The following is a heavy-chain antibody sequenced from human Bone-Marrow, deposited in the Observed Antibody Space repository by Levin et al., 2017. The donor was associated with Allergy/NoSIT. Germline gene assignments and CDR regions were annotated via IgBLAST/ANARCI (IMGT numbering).Heavy chain of an antibody. CDR2: VNSSGTT. CDR1: GVSIPYSY. V-gene: IGHV4-59*01. J-gene: IGHJ4*02. D-gene: IGHD3-3*01. Sequence: SQTLSLPCTVSGVSIPYSYWNWIRPSPGKGLEWIGYVNSSGTTNYNPSLKSRVTISIDTSKNQFSLKLTSVTAADTAVYYCARGEVFFGAVIMMRYWGQGSLVTVSS. CDR3: ARGEVFFGAVIMMRY.